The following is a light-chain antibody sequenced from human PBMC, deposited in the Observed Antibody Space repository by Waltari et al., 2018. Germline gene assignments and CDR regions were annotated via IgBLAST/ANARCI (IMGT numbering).Light chain of an antibody. Sequence: QSVLTQPPSVSGAPGQRVTISCAGSSSNIGDYNVPWYQQIPGTAPKLLIYANNNRPSGVPDRFSGSKSGTSASLAITGLQAEDEADYYCQSYDSSLSGSYIFGTGTKVTVL. CDR2: ANN. V-gene: IGLV1-40*01. CDR3: QSYDSSLSGSYI. J-gene: IGLJ1*01. CDR1: SSNIGDYN.